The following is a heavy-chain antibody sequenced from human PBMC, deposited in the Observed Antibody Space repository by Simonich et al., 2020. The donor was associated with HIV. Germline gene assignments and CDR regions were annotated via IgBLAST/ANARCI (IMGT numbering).Heavy chain of an antibody. V-gene: IGHV4-34*01. CDR3: ARRHPTTVTTPYFDY. CDR1: GGSFSGYH. D-gene: IGHD4-17*01. J-gene: IGHJ4*02. Sequence: QVQLQQWGAGLLKPSETLSLTCAVYGGSFSGYHWSWIRPPPGKGLEWMGEINHSGSTNYNPSLKSRVTISVDTSKNQFSLKLSSVTAADTAVYYCARRHPTTVTTPYFDYWGQGTLVTVSS. CDR2: INHSGST.